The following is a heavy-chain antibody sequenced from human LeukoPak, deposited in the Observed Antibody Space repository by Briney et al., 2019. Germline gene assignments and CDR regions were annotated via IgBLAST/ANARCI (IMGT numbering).Heavy chain of an antibody. V-gene: IGHV4-39*01. CDR2: IYYSGST. CDR3: ARKKVLLWFGELLSGYYFDY. CDR1: GGSISSSSYY. D-gene: IGHD3-10*01. Sequence: SETLSLTCTVSGGSISSSSYYWGWIRQPPGKGLEWIGSIYYSGSTYYNPSLKSRVTISVDTSKNQFSLKLSSVTAADTAVYYCARKKVLLWFGELLSGYYFDYWGQGTLVTVSS. J-gene: IGHJ4*02.